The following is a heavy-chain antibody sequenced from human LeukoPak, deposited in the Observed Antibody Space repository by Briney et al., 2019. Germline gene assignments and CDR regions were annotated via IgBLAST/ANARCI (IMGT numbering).Heavy chain of an antibody. J-gene: IGHJ3*02. CDR2: ISGSGDNT. CDR1: GFTFSTYA. D-gene: IGHD2-8*02. Sequence: GGSLRLSCAASGFTFSTYAMSWVRQAPGKGLEWVSGISGSGDNTNYADSVRGRFTISRDNAKNSLSLRMNSLRADDTAVYYCARETLGVAAFDIWGQGTMVTVSS. CDR3: ARETLGVAAFDI. V-gene: IGHV3-23*01.